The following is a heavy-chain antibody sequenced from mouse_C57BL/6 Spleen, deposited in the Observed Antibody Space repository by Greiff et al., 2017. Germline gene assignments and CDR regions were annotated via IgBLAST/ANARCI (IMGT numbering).Heavy chain of an antibody. CDR3: AEYYSSYEKGAMDY. J-gene: IGHJ4*01. V-gene: IGHV1-82*01. CDR1: GYAFSSSW. CDR2: IYPGDGDT. Sequence: VQLQQSGPELVKPGASVKISCKASGYAFSSSWMNWVKQRPGKGLEWIGRIYPGDGDTNYNGKFKGKATLTADKSSGTAYMQLSSLTSDDSSVYFCAEYYSSYEKGAMDYWGQGTSVTVSS. D-gene: IGHD2-5*01.